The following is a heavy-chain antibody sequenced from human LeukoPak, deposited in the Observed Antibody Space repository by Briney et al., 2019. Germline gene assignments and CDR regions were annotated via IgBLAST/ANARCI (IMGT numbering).Heavy chain of an antibody. Sequence: SETLSLTCTVSGGSISSSSYYWGWIRQPPGKGLEWIGSIYYSGSAYYNPSLKSRVDISFDTSKNQFSLRMTSVTAADSAIYFCARIRISSTSQNYFDPWGQGTLVTVSS. CDR2: IYYSGSA. D-gene: IGHD2-2*01. CDR1: GGSISSSSYY. CDR3: ARIRISSTSQNYFDP. J-gene: IGHJ5*02. V-gene: IGHV4-39*07.